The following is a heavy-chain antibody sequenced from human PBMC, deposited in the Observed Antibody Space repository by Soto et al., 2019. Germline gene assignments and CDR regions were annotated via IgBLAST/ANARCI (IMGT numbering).Heavy chain of an antibody. CDR3: ARSPRSSPYFDY. D-gene: IGHD6-13*01. V-gene: IGHV5-51*01. J-gene: IGHJ4*02. CDR1: VYSFSNFW. Sequence: PGESLKISCKGSVYSFSNFWIGWVRQLPGKGLEWMGIIYPGDHETRYSPSFHGKVTISADKSINTAYLQWNSLEASDTAFYFCARSPRSSPYFDYWGQGALVTVSS. CDR2: IYPGDHET.